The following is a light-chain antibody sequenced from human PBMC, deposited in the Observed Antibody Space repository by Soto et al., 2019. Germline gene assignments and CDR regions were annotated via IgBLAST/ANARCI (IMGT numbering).Light chain of an antibody. V-gene: IGLV1-40*01. J-gene: IGLJ1*01. CDR2: GNI. Sequence: QAVVTQPPSVSGAPGQRVTISCTGSSSNIGAGFDVHWYQHLPGAAPKVLIYGNINRPSGVPDRFSGSKSGTSASLAITGLQAEDEADYYCGSWDSSLSAYVFGTGTKLTVL. CDR3: GSWDSSLSAYV. CDR1: SSNIGAGFD.